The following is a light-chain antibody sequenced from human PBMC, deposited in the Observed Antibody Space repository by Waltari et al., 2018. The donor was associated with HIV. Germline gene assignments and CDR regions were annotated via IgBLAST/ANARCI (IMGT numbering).Light chain of an antibody. CDR2: GAS. CDR3: QQYNNWPLT. V-gene: IGKV3-15*01. Sequence: EIVMTQYPATLSVSPGERATLPCRASQSVSSNLAWYQLKPGQAPRRLIYGASTRATGIPARFSGSGSGTEFTLTISSLQSEDFAVYYCQQYNNWPLTFGGGTKVEIK. J-gene: IGKJ4*01. CDR1: QSVSSN.